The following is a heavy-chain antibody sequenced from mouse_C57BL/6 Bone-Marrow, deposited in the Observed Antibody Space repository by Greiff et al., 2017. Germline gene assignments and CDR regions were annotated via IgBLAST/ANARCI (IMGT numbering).Heavy chain of an antibody. J-gene: IGHJ2*01. V-gene: IGHV1-69*01. CDR1: GYTFTSYW. Sequence: VQLQQPGAELVLPGASVKLSCKASGYTFTSYWMPWVQQRPGQGLEWIGEIDPSDSYTNYNQKFKGKSTLTVDKSSSTAYMQLSSLTSEDSAVYYCARTLVADYFDYWGQGTTLTVSS. D-gene: IGHD1-1*01. CDR2: IDPSDSYT. CDR3: ARTLVADYFDY.